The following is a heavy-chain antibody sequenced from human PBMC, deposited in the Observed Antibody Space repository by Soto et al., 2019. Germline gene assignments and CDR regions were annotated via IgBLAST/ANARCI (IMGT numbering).Heavy chain of an antibody. CDR1: GATLNTFINYG. CDR2: IIPVFGTA. V-gene: IGHV1-69*12. D-gene: IGHD3-22*01. CDR3: ARGAAAKIVVVRYYAFEI. Sequence: QVQLVQSGAEVKKPGSSVKVSCKASGATLNTFINYGITWVRQAPGQGLEWMGGIIPVFGTANYAQKFQGRVTISEDESTRTAYMELSSLRSEDTAVYYCARGAAAKIVVVRYYAFEIWGQGTMVTVSS. J-gene: IGHJ3*02.